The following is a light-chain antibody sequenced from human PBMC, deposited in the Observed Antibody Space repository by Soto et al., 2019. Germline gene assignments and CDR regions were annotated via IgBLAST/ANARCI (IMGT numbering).Light chain of an antibody. CDR1: QSITRN. CDR3: QQYNNWTMWT. Sequence: EVVMTQSPSTVSLSTGARATLSCRASQSITRNLAWYQQTPGQPPRLLIYGASTRATGIPARFSGSGSGTEFTLTISSLQSEDFAVYYCQQYNNWTMWTFGQGGKVDI. CDR2: GAS. J-gene: IGKJ1*01. V-gene: IGKV3-15*01.